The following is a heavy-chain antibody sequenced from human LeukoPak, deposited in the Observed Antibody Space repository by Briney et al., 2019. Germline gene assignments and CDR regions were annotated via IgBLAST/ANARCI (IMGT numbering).Heavy chain of an antibody. CDR1: GFTFSSYW. CDR2: INGDGRNI. Sequence: GGSLRLSCVASGFTFSSYWMHWVRQDLRKGLVWVSRINGDGRNINYADSVRGRFTISRDNAKNSLYLQMNSLRPEDTALYYCAKATKMYYYDSSGYYGMDVWGQGTTVTVSS. J-gene: IGHJ6*02. D-gene: IGHD3-22*01. CDR3: AKATKMYYYDSSGYYGMDV. V-gene: IGHV3-74*01.